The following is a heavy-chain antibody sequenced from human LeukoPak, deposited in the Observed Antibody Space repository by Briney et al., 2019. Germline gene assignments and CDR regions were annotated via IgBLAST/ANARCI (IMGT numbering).Heavy chain of an antibody. Sequence: PSETLSLTCTVSGGSISSYYWSWLQHPPGKGLEWIGYVYSSGNTNYNPSLKSRVTISLDTSKNQFSLKMSSLTAADTAVYYYARRTPVTPNSFDSWGQGTLVTVSS. CDR1: GGSISSYY. CDR3: ARRTPVTPNSFDS. D-gene: IGHD4-17*01. CDR2: VYSSGNT. V-gene: IGHV4-59*08. J-gene: IGHJ5*01.